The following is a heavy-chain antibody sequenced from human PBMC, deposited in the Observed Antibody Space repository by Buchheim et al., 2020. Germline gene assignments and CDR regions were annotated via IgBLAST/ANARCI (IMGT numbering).Heavy chain of an antibody. CDR3: ARGQKVVAATHYYGMDV. Sequence: EVQLVESGGGLVKPGGSLRLSCAASGFTFSSYSMNWVRQAPGKGLEWVSSISSSSSYIYYAASVKGRFTISRDNAKNSLYLQMNSLRAEDTAVYYCARGQKVVAATHYYGMDVWGQGTT. CDR2: ISSSSSYI. V-gene: IGHV3-21*01. D-gene: IGHD2-15*01. CDR1: GFTFSSYS. J-gene: IGHJ6*02.